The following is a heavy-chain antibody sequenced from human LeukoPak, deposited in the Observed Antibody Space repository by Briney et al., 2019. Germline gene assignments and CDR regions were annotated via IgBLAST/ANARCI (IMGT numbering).Heavy chain of an antibody. CDR1: GFTFDDYA. D-gene: IGHD6-19*01. CDR2: ISGDGGST. CDR3: AKDVIAVAGRVY. V-gene: IGHV3-43*02. J-gene: IGHJ4*02. Sequence: GGSLRLSCAASGFTFDDYAMHWVRQAPGKGLEWVSLISGDGGSTYYADSVKGRFTISRDNSKNTLYLQMNSLRAEDTAVYYCAKDVIAVAGRVYWGQGTLVTVSS.